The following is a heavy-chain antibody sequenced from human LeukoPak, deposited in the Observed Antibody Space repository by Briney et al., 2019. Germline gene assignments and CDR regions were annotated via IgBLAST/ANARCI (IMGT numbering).Heavy chain of an antibody. J-gene: IGHJ6*02. Sequence: PGGSLRLSCAASGFTFSSYEMNWVRQAPGKGLEWVSYISSSGSTIYYADSVKGRFTISRDNAKNSLYLQMNSLRAEDTAVYYCARGGYGLAYYYYGMDVWGQGTTVTVSS. D-gene: IGHD5-18*01. CDR1: GFTFSSYE. CDR3: ARGGYGLAYYYYGMDV. CDR2: ISSSGSTI. V-gene: IGHV3-48*03.